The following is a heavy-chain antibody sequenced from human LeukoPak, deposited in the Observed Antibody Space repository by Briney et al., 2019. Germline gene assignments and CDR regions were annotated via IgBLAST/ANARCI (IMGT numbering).Heavy chain of an antibody. CDR1: GGSFSGYY. D-gene: IGHD1-26*01. CDR2: INHSGST. V-gene: IGHV4-34*01. Sequence: SETLSLTCAVYGGSFSGYYWSWIRQPPGKGLEWIGEINHSGSTNYNPSLKSRVTISVDTSKNQFSLKLSSVTAADTAVYYCGRGVGASTVDFGYGMDVWGQGTTVTVSS. J-gene: IGHJ6*02. CDR3: GRGVGASTVDFGYGMDV.